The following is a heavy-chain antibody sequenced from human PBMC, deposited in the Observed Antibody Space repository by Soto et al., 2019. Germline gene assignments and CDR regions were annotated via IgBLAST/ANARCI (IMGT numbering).Heavy chain of an antibody. V-gene: IGHV3-15*01. Sequence: EVQLVESGGGLVKPGGSLRLSCAASGFTFSNAWMSWVRQAPGKGLEWVGRIKSKTDGGTTDYAAPVKGRFTISRDDSKNTLYLQMNSLKTEDTAVYYCTTDGYCSGGSSYGVFDYWGQGTLVTVSS. CDR2: IKSKTDGGTT. CDR1: GFTFSNAW. D-gene: IGHD2-15*01. CDR3: TTDGYCSGGSSYGVFDY. J-gene: IGHJ4*02.